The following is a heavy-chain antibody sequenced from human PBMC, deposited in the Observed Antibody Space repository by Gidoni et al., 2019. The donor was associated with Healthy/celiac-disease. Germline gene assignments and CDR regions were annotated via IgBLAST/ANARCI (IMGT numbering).Heavy chain of an antibody. CDR2: ISWNSGSI. V-gene: IGHV3-9*01. Sequence: EVQLVASGGGLVQPGRSLRLSCAASGFTFDDYAMHWVRQAPGKGLAWGSGISWNSGSIGYADSVKGRFTISRDNAKNSLYLQMNSLRAEDTALYYCAKARPAWVAATCLDCWGQGTLVTVSS. CDR1: GFTFDDYA. J-gene: IGHJ4*02. D-gene: IGHD6-19*01. CDR3: AKARPAWVAATCLDC.